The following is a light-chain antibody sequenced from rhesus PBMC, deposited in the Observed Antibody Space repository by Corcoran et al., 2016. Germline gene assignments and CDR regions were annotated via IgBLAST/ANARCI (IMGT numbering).Light chain of an antibody. CDR1: ESIGSY. J-gene: IGKJ4*01. Sequence: EIVMTQSPATLSLSPGETATLSYRASESIGSYLAWYQQKPGQAPKLLVHSAFFRAPGIPGRFRGGGSKTEFTLPISSLVPADVGVYHCQQSKDLLLTFGGGTKVEIK. CDR2: SAF. CDR3: QQSKDLLLT. V-gene: IGKV3-40*03.